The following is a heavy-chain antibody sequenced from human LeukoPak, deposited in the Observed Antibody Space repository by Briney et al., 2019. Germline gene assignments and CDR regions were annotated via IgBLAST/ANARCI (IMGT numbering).Heavy chain of an antibody. Sequence: LGRSPRHSRAASGFTSSSYAMHWVRHAPCKRLWWVAVISYDGSNKYSTDSVKGGFTISRENSKKTLYLQMSKLRDEHTAVYYFARGARYCSSTNCYGGLFDYWGQATLLSVSS. CDR3: ARGARYCSSTNCYGGLFDY. V-gene: IGHV3-30*10. CDR1: GFTSSSYA. J-gene: IGHJ4*02. CDR2: ISYDGSNK. D-gene: IGHD2-2*01.